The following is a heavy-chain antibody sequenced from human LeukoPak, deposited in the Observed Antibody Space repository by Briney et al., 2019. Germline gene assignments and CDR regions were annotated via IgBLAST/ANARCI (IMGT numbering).Heavy chain of an antibody. D-gene: IGHD3-10*01. J-gene: IGHJ4*02. V-gene: IGHV4-61*05. CDR1: GGSISSSSYY. Sequence: PSETLSLTCTVSGGSISSSSYYWGWIRQPPGKGLEWIGYISNSGSSQYNPSLKSRVTISVDTSKNQFSLKLSPVTAADTAVYYCAKSDGSGSYFDSWGQGTLVTVSS. CDR3: AKSDGSGSYFDS. CDR2: ISNSGSS.